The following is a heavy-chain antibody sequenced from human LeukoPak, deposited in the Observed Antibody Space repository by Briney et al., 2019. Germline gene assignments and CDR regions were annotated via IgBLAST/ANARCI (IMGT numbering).Heavy chain of an antibody. CDR3: ARDDGSGSPGGLNNWFDP. CDR1: GGSISSGSYY. J-gene: IGHJ5*02. V-gene: IGHV4-39*02. D-gene: IGHD3-10*01. Sequence: SETLSLTCTVSGGSISSGSYYWSWIRQPPGKGLEWIGSIYYSGSPYYNPSLKSRVTISVDTSKNQFSLKLSSVTAADTAVYYCARDDGSGSPGGLNNWFDPWGQGTLVTVSS. CDR2: IYYSGSP.